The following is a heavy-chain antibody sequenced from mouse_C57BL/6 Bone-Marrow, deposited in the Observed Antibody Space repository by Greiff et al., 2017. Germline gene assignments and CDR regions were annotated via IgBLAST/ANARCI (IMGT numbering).Heavy chain of an antibody. CDR2: ISSGGDYI. Sequence: EVKLMESGGDLVKPGGSLKLSCAASGFTFSSYGMSWVRQTPDKRLEWVAYISSGGDYIYYADTVKGRFTISRDNARNTLYLQMSSLKSEDTAMYYCTRGGFAYWGQGTLVTVSA. CDR1: GFTFSSYG. CDR3: TRGGFAY. V-gene: IGHV5-9-1*02. J-gene: IGHJ3*01.